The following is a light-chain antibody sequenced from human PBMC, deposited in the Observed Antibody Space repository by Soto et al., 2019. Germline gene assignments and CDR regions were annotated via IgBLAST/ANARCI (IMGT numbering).Light chain of an antibody. CDR3: SSYGGINNVI. J-gene: IGLJ2*01. CDR1: SSDVGGYKF. CDR2: EVS. V-gene: IGLV2-8*01. Sequence: QSVLTQPPSASGSPGQSVTISCTGTSSDVGGYKFVSWYQQHPGKAPKLMIYEVSKRPSGVPDRFSGSKSGNTASLTVSGLQAEDEADYYCSSYGGINNVIFGGGTKLTVL.